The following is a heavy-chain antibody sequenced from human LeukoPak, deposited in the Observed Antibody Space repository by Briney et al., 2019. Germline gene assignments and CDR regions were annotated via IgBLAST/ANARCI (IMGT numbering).Heavy chain of an antibody. CDR1: GYSISSSYY. D-gene: IGHD3-10*01. Sequence: KPSETLSLTCAVSGYSISSSYYWGWIRQPPGKGLEWIGTIYHSGSTHYNPSLKSRVTLSVDTSKNQFSLKLSSVTAADTAVYYCAARITMVRGVIGYYYYYMDVWGKGTTVTVSS. CDR3: AARITMVRGVIGYYYYYMDV. J-gene: IGHJ6*03. V-gene: IGHV4-38-2*01. CDR2: IYHSGST.